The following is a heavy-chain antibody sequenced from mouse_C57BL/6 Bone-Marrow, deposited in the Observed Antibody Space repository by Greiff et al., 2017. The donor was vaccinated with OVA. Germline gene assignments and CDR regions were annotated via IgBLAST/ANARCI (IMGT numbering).Heavy chain of an antibody. CDR1: GYTFTSYG. D-gene: IGHD2-5*01. Sequence: QVQLQQPGAELARPGASVKLSCKASGYTFTSYGISWVKQRTGQGLEWIGEIYPRSGNTYYNEKFKGKATLTADKSSSTAYMELRSLTSEDSAVYVCARVYSSYAMDYWGQGTSVTVSS. V-gene: IGHV1-81*01. J-gene: IGHJ4*01. CDR3: ARVYSSYAMDY. CDR2: IYPRSGNT.